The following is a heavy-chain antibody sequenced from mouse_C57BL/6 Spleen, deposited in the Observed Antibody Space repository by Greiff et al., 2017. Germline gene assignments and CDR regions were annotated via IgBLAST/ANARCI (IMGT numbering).Heavy chain of an antibody. CDR2: IDPSDSYT. D-gene: IGHD1-1*01. J-gene: IGHJ2*01. V-gene: IGHV1-50*01. CDR1: GYTFTSYW. CDR3: ARSDYGVDY. Sequence: QVQLQQPGAELVKPGASVKLSCKASGYTFTSYWMQWVKQRPGQGLEWIGEIDPSDSYTNYNQKFKGKATLTVDTSSSTAYMQLSSLTSEDSAVYYCARSDYGVDYWGQGTTLTVAS.